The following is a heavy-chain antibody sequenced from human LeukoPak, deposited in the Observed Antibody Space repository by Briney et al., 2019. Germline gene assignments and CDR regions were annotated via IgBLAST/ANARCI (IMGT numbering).Heavy chain of an antibody. CDR3: ARNRDEASLFDY. J-gene: IGHJ4*02. Sequence: PGGSLRLSCAASGFIFSSHSMSWVRQAPGKGLEWVSSISGGGGYIYYADSMKGRFTISRDNAKNSLFLQMNSLRAEDTAVYYCARNRDEASLFDYWGQGTLVTVSS. D-gene: IGHD1-14*01. CDR1: GFIFSSHS. V-gene: IGHV3-21*01. CDR2: ISGGGGYI.